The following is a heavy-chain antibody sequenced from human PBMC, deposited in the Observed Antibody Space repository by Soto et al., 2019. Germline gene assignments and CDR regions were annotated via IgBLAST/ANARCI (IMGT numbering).Heavy chain of an antibody. D-gene: IGHD6-6*01. CDR1: GFTFSSYS. CDR2: ISSSSTI. CDR3: ARDFRVGYSSSTRYYFDY. V-gene: IGHV3-48*01. Sequence: GGSLRLSCAASGFTFSSYSMNWVRQAPGKGLEWVSYISSSSTIYYADSVKGRFTISRDNAKNSLYLQMNSLRAEDTAVYYCARDFRVGYSSSTRYYFDYWGQGTLVTVSS. J-gene: IGHJ4*02.